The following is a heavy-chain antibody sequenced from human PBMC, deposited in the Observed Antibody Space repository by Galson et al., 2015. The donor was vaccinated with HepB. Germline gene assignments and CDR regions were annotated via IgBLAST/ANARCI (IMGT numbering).Heavy chain of an antibody. CDR1: GFTLSSYA. CDR3: ATGGPDYGEPLDY. J-gene: IGHJ4*02. Sequence: SLRLFCAAFGFTLSSYAMNWVRQAPGKGLEYVSAISSNGGSTYYANSVKGRFTIFRDNSKNTLYLQMGSLRAEDMAVYYCATGGPDYGEPLDYWGQGTLVTVSS. CDR2: ISSNGGST. D-gene: IGHD4-17*01. V-gene: IGHV3-64*01.